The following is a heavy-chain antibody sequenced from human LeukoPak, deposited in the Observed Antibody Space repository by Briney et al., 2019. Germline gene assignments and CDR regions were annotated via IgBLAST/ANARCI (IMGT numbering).Heavy chain of an antibody. CDR2: ISSGSSAI. D-gene: IGHD2-2*01. CDR3: ARLKLLWSNYFDY. CDR1: GFTFTTYS. V-gene: IGHV3-21*01. J-gene: IGHJ4*02. Sequence: PGGSLRLSCEASGFTFTTYSMTWVRQAPGKGLEWVSIISSGSSAIFSADALKGRFTISRDDAKNLLYLDMNSLRAEDTAVYYCARLKLLWSNYFDYWGQGTLVTVSS.